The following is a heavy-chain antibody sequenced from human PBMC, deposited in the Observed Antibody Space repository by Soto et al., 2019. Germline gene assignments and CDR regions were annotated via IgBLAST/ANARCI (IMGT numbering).Heavy chain of an antibody. CDR1: AGTFSSYT. V-gene: IGHV1-69*08. Sequence: QVQLVQSGAEVKKPGSSVKVSCKASAGTFSSYTISWVRQAPGQGLEWMGRIIPILGIANYAQKSQGRVTSAADKSTSRADMELGSLRTEDRAVYYCAGDYKAVDADAFDIWCRGTMVTVSS. CDR2: IIPILGIA. J-gene: IGHJ3*02. CDR3: AGDYKAVDADAFDI. D-gene: IGHD6-19*01.